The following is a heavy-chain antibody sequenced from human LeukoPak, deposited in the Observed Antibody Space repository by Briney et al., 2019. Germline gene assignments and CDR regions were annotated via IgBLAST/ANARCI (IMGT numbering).Heavy chain of an antibody. CDR3: ARIGGITYFDY. D-gene: IGHD3-16*01. J-gene: IGHJ4*02. Sequence: SETLSLTCSVSGGYIGSYFWSWIRQPAGKELEYIGRFYTSGSPNYNPSLKSRVTVSVDTSKDQFSLRLSSVSPADTAVYYCARIGGITYFDYWGQGILVTVPS. CDR1: GGYIGSYF. CDR2: FYTSGSP. V-gene: IGHV4-4*07.